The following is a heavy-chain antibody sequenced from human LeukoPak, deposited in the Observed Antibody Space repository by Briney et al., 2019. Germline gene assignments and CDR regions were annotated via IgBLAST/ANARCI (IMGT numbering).Heavy chain of an antibody. CDR3: ATIPIVVVPAAMGDYYYYYMDV. CDR2: IYHSGST. V-gene: IGHV4-38-2*01. CDR1: GYSISSGYY. Sequence: KSSETLSLTCAVSGYSISSGYYWGWIRQPPGKGLEWIGSIYHSGSTYYNPSLKSRVTISVDTSKNQFSLKLSSVTAADTAVYYCATIPIVVVPAAMGDYYYYYMDVWGKGTTVTVS. J-gene: IGHJ6*03. D-gene: IGHD2-2*01.